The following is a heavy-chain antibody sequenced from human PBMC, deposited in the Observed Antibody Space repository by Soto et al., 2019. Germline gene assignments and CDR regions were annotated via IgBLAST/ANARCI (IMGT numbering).Heavy chain of an antibody. CDR2: IFYSGST. J-gene: IGHJ4*02. V-gene: IGHV4-30-4*01. D-gene: IGHD3-22*01. CDR1: GGSISSGNFY. Sequence: PSETLSLTCTVSGGSISSGNFYWNWMRQPPGKCPEWIGYIFYSGSTHYNSVLKNRVTISLDMSKNQFSPQMKSVTAADTALYFCARGGSPYYYEKRERDWLALWGQGTLVTASS. CDR3: ARGGSPYYYEKRERDWLAL.